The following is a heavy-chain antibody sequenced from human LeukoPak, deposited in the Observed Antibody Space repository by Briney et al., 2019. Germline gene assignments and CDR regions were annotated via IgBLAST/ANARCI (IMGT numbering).Heavy chain of an antibody. Sequence: PGGSLRLSCSASGFTFSSYSMNWVRQAPGKGLEWVSVIYSGGSTYYADSVKGRFTISRDNSKNTLYLQMNSLRAEDTAVYYCARESSSGWAHYFDYWGQGTLVTVSS. D-gene: IGHD6-19*01. CDR1: GFTFSSYS. J-gene: IGHJ4*02. V-gene: IGHV3-53*01. CDR3: ARESSSGWAHYFDY. CDR2: IYSGGST.